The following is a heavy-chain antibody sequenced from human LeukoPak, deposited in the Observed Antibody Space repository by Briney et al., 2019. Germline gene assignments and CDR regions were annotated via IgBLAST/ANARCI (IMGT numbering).Heavy chain of an antibody. CDR3: ARAGRDGYNFGY. V-gene: IGHV4-59*12. CDR2: IYYSGST. J-gene: IGHJ4*02. D-gene: IGHD5-24*01. CDR1: GGSISSYY. Sequence: SGTLSLTCTVSGGSISSYYWSWIRQPPGKGLEWIGYIYYSGSTNYNPSLKSRVTISVDTSKNQFSLKLSSVTAADTAVYYCARAGRDGYNFGYWGQGTLVTVSS.